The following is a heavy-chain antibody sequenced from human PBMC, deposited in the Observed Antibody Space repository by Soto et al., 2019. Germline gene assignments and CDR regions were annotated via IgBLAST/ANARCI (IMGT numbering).Heavy chain of an antibody. CDR3: ARHGSSGWHDAFDI. Sequence: SETLSLTCTVSGGSISSYYWSWIRQPPGEGLEWIGYIYYSGSTNYNPSLKSRVTISVDTSKNQFSLKLSSVTAADTAVYYCARHGSSGWHDAFDIWGQGTMVTVSS. D-gene: IGHD6-19*01. CDR2: IYYSGST. J-gene: IGHJ3*02. CDR1: GGSISSYY. V-gene: IGHV4-59*08.